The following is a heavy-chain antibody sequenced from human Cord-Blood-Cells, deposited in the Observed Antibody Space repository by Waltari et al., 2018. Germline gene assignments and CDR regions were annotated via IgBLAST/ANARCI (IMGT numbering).Heavy chain of an antibody. V-gene: IGHV1-69*01. CDR3: ARVDSSSWGDWFDP. J-gene: IGHJ5*02. CDR1: GGTFSRYA. Sequence: QVQLAQSGAEVKKPGSSVTVSCQASGGTFSRYAISWVRQAPGQGLEWMGGIIPIFGTANYAQKFQGRVTITADESTSTAYMELSSLRSEDTAVYYCARVDSSSWGDWFDPWGRGTLVTVSS. CDR2: IIPIFGTA. D-gene: IGHD6-6*01.